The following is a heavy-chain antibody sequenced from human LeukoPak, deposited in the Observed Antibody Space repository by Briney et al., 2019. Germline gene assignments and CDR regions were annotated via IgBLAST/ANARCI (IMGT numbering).Heavy chain of an antibody. J-gene: IGHJ4*02. CDR2: IIPIFGTA. D-gene: IGHD5-12*01. Sequence: ASVKVSCKASGGTFSSYAISWVRQAPGQGLEWMGGIIPIFGTANYAQKFQGRVTITADKSTSTAYMEPSSLRSEDTAVYYCAGGDIVAYYFDYWGQGTLVTVSS. CDR1: GGTFSSYA. V-gene: IGHV1-69*06. CDR3: AGGDIVAYYFDY.